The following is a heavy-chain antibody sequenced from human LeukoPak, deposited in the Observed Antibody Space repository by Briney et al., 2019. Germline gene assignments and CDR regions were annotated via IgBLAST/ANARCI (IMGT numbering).Heavy chain of an antibody. CDR3: ARGAGTTVPTKGAFDI. CDR2: IYYSGST. Sequence: SETLSLTCTVSGGSISSYYWSWIRQPPGKGLEWIGYIYYSGSTNYNPSLKSRVTISVDTSKNQFSLKLSSVTAADTAVYYCARGAGTTVPTKGAFDIWGQGTMVTVSS. D-gene: IGHD4-17*01. J-gene: IGHJ3*02. CDR1: GGSISSYY. V-gene: IGHV4-59*01.